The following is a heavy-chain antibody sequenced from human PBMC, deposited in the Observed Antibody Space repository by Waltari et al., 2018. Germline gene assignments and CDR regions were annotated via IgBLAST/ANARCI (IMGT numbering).Heavy chain of an antibody. Sequence: QVQLVQSGAEVKKPGSSVKVSCKASGGTFSSYAISWVRQAPGQGLEWMGRIIPMFVTANYAQKFQGRVTITADKSTSTAYMELSSLRSEDTAVYYCARRRGYSGYGELYYYYGMDVWGQGTTVTVSS. CDR3: ARRRGYSGYGELYYYYGMDV. D-gene: IGHD5-12*01. J-gene: IGHJ6*02. CDR1: GGTFSSYA. V-gene: IGHV1-69*08. CDR2: IIPMFVTA.